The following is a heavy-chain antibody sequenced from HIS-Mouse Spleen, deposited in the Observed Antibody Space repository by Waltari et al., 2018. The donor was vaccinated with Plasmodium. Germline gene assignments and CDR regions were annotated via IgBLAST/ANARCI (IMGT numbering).Heavy chain of an antibody. D-gene: IGHD6-13*01. Sequence: QLQLQESGPGLVKPSETLSLTCTVSGGSISSSSYYWGWIRQPPGKGLEWIGSIYSSGSTCFNPSLKGRVTIPVDTSTNQFSLKLRSVTAAATSVYYCARVTASAGTSWRQGTLVTVSS. CDR2: IYSSGST. CDR1: GGSISSSSYY. V-gene: IGHV4-39*07. J-gene: IGHJ5*02. CDR3: ARVTASAGTS.